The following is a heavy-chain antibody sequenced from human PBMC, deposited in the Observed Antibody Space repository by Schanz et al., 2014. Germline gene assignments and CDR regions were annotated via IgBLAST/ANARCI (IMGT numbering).Heavy chain of an antibody. J-gene: IGHJ4*02. CDR3: ARDRVYRFLKGENRFYFDY. CDR1: GYTFRSYG. Sequence: QVHLVQSESELKNPGASVKVSCRASGYTFRSYGINWVRQAPGQGLEWMGWISGYDANTNYAQKFQGRVRMTTDTSTATAYMELRSLTSDDTAVYYCARDRVYRFLKGENRFYFDYWGQGTLVIVSS. V-gene: IGHV1-18*01. D-gene: IGHD3-3*01. CDR2: ISGYDANT.